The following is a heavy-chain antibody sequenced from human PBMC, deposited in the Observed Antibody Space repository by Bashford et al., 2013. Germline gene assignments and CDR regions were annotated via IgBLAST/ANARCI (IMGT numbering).Heavy chain of an antibody. D-gene: IGHD3-10*01. CDR3: ARDGFPFGVRGVTMQHDFDY. J-gene: IGHJ4*02. Sequence: WVRQAPGQGLEWVAWINSYNGKTDYSQRFQGRVTLTTDKSTNTAYMDNLRAEDTAIYYCARDGFPFGVRGVTMQHDFDYWGQGTLVTVSS. V-gene: IGHV1-18*01. CDR2: INSYNGKT.